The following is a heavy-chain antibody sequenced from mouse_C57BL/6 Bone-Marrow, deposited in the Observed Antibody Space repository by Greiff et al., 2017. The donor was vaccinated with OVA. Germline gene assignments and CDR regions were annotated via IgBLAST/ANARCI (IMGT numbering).Heavy chain of an antibody. CDR1: YFAFMASA. J-gene: IGHJ1*03. D-gene: IGHD3-3*01. Sequence: LQQSGAELVRPGSSVTLSCKDSYFAFMASALHWVKQRPGTGLEWIGSFTMYSDATEYSENFKGKATLTANTSSSTAYMELSSLTSEGAAVEYCAREGRGYVDVWGTGTTVTVSA. CDR3: AREGRGYVDV. CDR2: FTMYSDAT. V-gene: IGHV1-49*01.